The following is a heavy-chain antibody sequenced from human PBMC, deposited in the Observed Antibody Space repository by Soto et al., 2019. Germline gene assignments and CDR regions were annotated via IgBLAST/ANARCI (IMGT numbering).Heavy chain of an antibody. J-gene: IGHJ4*02. CDR3: ARHLGEGYFDY. V-gene: IGHV4-39*01. CDR2: IYYSGST. Sequence: PSETLSLTCTVSGDSISSSTYFWGWVRQPPGKGLEWIGSIYYSGSTYYNPSLKSRVTISVDTSKNHFSLKVSSVTAADTAVYYCARHLGEGYFDYWGQGTLVTSPQ. CDR1: GDSISSSTYF.